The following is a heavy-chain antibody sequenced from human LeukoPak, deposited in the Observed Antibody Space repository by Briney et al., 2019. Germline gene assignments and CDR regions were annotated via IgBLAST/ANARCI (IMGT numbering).Heavy chain of an antibody. J-gene: IGHJ4*02. V-gene: IGHV4-31*03. D-gene: IGHD2-15*01. CDR3: ARVDCSGGSCYFVY. CDR2: IYYSGST. CDR1: GGSISGGGYY. Sequence: SQTLSLTCTVSGGSISGGGYYWSWIRQHPGKGLEWIGYIYYSGSTYYNPSLKSRVTISVDTSKNQFSLKLSSVTAADTAVYYCARVDCSGGSCYFVYWGQGTLVTVSS.